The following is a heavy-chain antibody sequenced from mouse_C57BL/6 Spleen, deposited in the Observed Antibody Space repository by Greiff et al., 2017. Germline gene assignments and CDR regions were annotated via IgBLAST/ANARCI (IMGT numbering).Heavy chain of an antibody. J-gene: IGHJ2*01. CDR3: ARSDGSSYFDY. V-gene: IGHV1-80*01. D-gene: IGHD1-1*01. CDR2: IYPGDGDT. CDR1: GYAFSSYW. Sequence: VKLVESGAELVKPGASVKISCKASGYAFSSYWMNWVKQRPGKGLEWIGQIYPGDGDTNYNGKFKGKATLTADKSSSTAYMQLSSLTSEDSAVYFCARSDGSSYFDYWGQGTTLTVSS.